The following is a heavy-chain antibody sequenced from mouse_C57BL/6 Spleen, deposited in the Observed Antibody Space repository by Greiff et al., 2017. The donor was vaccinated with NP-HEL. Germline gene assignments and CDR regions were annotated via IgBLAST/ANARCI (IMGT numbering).Heavy chain of an antibody. CDR3: ARRGTVVATREAMDY. V-gene: IGHV5-17*01. J-gene: IGHJ4*01. CDR2: ISSGSSTI. D-gene: IGHD1-1*01. CDR1: GFTFSDYG. Sequence: EVKLMESGGGLVKPGGSLKLSCAASGFTFSDYGMHWVRQAPEKGLEWVAYISSGSSTIYYADTVKGRFTISRANAKNTLFLQMTSLRSEDTAMYYCARRGTVVATREAMDYWGQGTSVTVSS.